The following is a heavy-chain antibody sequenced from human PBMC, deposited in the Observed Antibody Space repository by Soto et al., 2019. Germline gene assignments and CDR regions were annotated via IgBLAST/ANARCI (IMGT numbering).Heavy chain of an antibody. Sequence: GGSLRLSCAASGFTFSSYAMSWVRQAPGKGLEWVSAISGSGGSTYYADSVKGRFTISRDNSKNTLYLQMNSLRAEDTAVYYCAKGLRSIVGASYYFDYWGQGTLVNVS. CDR1: GFTFSSYA. V-gene: IGHV3-23*01. J-gene: IGHJ4*02. D-gene: IGHD1-26*01. CDR3: AKGLRSIVGASYYFDY. CDR2: ISGSGGST.